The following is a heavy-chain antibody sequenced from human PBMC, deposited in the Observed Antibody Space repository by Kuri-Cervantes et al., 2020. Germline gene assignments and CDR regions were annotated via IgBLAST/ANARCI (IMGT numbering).Heavy chain of an antibody. Sequence: ASVKVSCKASGYTFTGYYMYWVRQAPGQGLECMGWINPNSGGTNYAQKFQGWVTMTRDTSISAAYMELRSLRSDDTAVYYCARSEQQLSWFDPWGQGTLVTVSS. CDR3: ARSEQQLSWFDP. V-gene: IGHV1-2*04. CDR2: INPNSGGT. J-gene: IGHJ5*02. CDR1: GYTFTGYY. D-gene: IGHD6-13*01.